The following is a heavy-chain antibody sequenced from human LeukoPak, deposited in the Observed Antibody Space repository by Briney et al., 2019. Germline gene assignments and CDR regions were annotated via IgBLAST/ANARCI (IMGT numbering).Heavy chain of an antibody. D-gene: IGHD5-12*01. CDR2: IKEDGSAQ. J-gene: IGHJ4*02. CDR1: GFTFRNNW. Sequence: GGSLRLSCAASGFTFRNNWMTWVRQAPGKGLEWVAHIKEDGSAQNYIVSVKGRFTISRDNAKNSLFLQMNSVRAEDTAIYYCARDLGWLHFDSWGQGTLVTVSS. CDR3: ARDLGWLHFDS. V-gene: IGHV3-7*01.